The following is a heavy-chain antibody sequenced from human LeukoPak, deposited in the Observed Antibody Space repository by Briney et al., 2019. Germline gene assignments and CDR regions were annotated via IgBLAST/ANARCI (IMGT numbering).Heavy chain of an antibody. Sequence: GASVKVSCKASGYTFTTYAIRWVRQAPGQGLDWMGWISNYNGNTEYAQNVQGRVTMTTDTSTSTTYMELRNLRSDDTVVYYCAAHIGITTVGVVQGAFDIWGQGTLVTVSS. J-gene: IGHJ3*02. CDR3: AAHIGITTVGVVQGAFDI. V-gene: IGHV1-18*01. CDR1: GYTFTTYA. D-gene: IGHD3-3*01. CDR2: ISNYNGNT.